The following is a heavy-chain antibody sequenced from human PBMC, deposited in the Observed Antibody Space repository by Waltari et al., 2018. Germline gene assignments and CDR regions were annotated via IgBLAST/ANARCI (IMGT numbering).Heavy chain of an antibody. Sequence: QVQLQESGPGLVKPSETLSLTCTVSGGSISSYYWSWIRQPPGKGLEWIGYIYYSGSTNYNPSLKSRVTISVDTSKNQFSLKLSSVTAADTAVYYCARVKSKGIRAFDIWGQGQWSPSLQ. CDR3: ARVKSKGIRAFDI. CDR1: GGSISSYY. J-gene: IGHJ3*02. D-gene: IGHD3-10*01. CDR2: IYYSGST. V-gene: IGHV4-59*01.